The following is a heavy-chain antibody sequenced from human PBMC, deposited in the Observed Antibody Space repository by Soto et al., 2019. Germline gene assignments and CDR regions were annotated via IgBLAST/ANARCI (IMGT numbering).Heavy chain of an antibody. CDR2: IIPILGIA. Sequence: QVQLVQSGAEVKKPGSSVKVSCKASGGTFSSYTISWVRQAPGQGLEWMGRIIPILGIANYAQKFQGRVTIPADKSTDTASMELSSLRSEDTAVYCCARGPLRVSGSSNRAVGWYFDLWGRGTLVTVSS. V-gene: IGHV1-69*02. J-gene: IGHJ2*01. D-gene: IGHD2-2*01. CDR3: ARGPLRVSGSSNRAVGWYFDL. CDR1: GGTFSSYT.